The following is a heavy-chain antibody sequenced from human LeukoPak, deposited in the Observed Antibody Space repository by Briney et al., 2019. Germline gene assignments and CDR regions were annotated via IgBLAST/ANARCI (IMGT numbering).Heavy chain of an antibody. D-gene: IGHD3-3*01. Sequence: SETLSLTCAVSGGSISSGTWWTWVRQPPGKGLECIGEIFHSGSTNSNPSLKSRLTMSVDESKHEFSLKLTPVTAADTAVYYCASGALLSRYLEYWGQGTLVTVSS. CDR3: ASGALLSRYLEY. V-gene: IGHV4-4*02. J-gene: IGHJ4*02. CDR1: GGSISSGTW. CDR2: IFHSGST.